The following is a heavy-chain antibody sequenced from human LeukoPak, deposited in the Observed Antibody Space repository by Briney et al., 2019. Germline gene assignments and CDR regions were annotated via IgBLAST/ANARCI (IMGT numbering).Heavy chain of an antibody. CDR3: ATGGVDSGSYSYYFDY. D-gene: IGHD1-26*01. CDR2: MNPNSGNT. V-gene: IGHV1-8*01. Sequence: ASVKVSCKASGYTFTSYDINWVRQATGQGLEWMGWMNPNSGNTGYAQKFQGRVTMTRNTSISTAYMELSSLRSEDTAVYYCATGGVDSGSYSYYFDYWGQGTLVTVSS. J-gene: IGHJ4*02. CDR1: GYTFTSYD.